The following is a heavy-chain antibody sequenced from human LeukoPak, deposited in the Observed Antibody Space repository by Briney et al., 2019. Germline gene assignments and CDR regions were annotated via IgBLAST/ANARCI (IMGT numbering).Heavy chain of an antibody. CDR3: ARDWSPQDAFDI. V-gene: IGHV3-21*01. CDR1: GFTVSSNY. CDR2: ISSSSSYI. Sequence: GGSLRLSCAASGFTVSSNYMSWVRQAPGKGLEWVSSISSSSSYIYYADSVKGRLTISRDNAKNSLYLQMNSLRAEDTAVYYCARDWSPQDAFDIWGQGTMVTVSS. D-gene: IGHD3-3*01. J-gene: IGHJ3*02.